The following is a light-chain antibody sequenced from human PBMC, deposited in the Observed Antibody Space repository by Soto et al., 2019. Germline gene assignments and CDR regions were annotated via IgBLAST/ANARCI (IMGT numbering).Light chain of an antibody. Sequence: DIQLTQSPSFLSASVGDRVTITCRASHGISNSLAWYQKIAGKAPNLLIFAASTLQTGVPSRFSGSGSGTEFTLTISSLQPEDFATYYCQQVNSYPLTFGGGTKVEIK. CDR2: AAS. CDR1: HGISNS. V-gene: IGKV1-9*01. J-gene: IGKJ4*01. CDR3: QQVNSYPLT.